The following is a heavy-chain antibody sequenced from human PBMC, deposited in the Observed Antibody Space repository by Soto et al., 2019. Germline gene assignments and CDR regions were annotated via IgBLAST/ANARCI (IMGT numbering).Heavy chain of an antibody. CDR3: ARDARNADYDY. CDR1: GFTFSTHA. J-gene: IGHJ4*02. Sequence: EVQLVEPGGGLVQPGGSLSLPCAVSGFTFSTHAMNWFRQAPGKGLEWVAYIHGTRSIIYYADSVKGRFTISRDNAKNSLFLQMDSLRDEDTAVYYCARDARNADYDYWGQGTLVTVSS. D-gene: IGHD3-16*01. V-gene: IGHV3-48*02. CDR2: IHGTRSII.